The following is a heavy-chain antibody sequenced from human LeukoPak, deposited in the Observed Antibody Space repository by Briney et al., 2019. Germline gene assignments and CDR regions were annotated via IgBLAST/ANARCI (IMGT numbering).Heavy chain of an antibody. CDR1: GFTFSSCA. CDR3: ARDCKVLGGSTSCYGMDV. CDR2: ISRSGNTM. Sequence: PGGSLRLSCAASGFTFSSCALSWVRQAPGKGLEWVSYISRSGNTMYYADSVKGRFTISRDNAKNLLYLQMNSLRAEDTAVYYRARDCKVLGGSTSCYGMDVWGQGTTVIVSS. J-gene: IGHJ6*02. V-gene: IGHV3-48*04. D-gene: IGHD2-2*01.